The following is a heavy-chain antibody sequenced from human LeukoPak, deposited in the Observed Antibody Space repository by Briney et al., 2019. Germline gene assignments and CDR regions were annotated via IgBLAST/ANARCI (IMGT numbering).Heavy chain of an antibody. Sequence: ASVKVSCKASGYTFTSYYMHWVRQAPGQGLEWMGIINPSGGSTSYAQKFQGRVTMTTDTSTSTAYMELRSLRSDDTAMYYCARGSGSGSDGNGNDYWGQGTLVTVSS. J-gene: IGHJ4*02. CDR2: INPSGGST. CDR1: GYTFTSYY. D-gene: IGHD6-19*01. V-gene: IGHV1-46*01. CDR3: ARGSGSGSDGNGNDY.